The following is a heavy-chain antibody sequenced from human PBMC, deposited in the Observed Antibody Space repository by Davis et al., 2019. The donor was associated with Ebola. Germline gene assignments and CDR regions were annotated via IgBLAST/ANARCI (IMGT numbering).Heavy chain of an antibody. Sequence: SETLSLTCAVSGGSISSSNWWSWVRQPPGKGLEWIGEINHSGSTNYSPSLKSRVTISVDTSKNQFSLKLSSVTAADTAVYYCARGHTLVGATDFDYWGQGTLVTVSS. D-gene: IGHD1-26*01. CDR1: GGSISSSNW. CDR2: INHSGST. J-gene: IGHJ4*02. V-gene: IGHV4-4*02. CDR3: ARGHTLVGATDFDY.